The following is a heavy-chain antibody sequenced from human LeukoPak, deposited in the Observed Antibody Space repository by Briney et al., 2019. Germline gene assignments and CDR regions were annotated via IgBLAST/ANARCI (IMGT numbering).Heavy chain of an antibody. D-gene: IGHD2-2*01. CDR2: ISSSSSTI. CDR1: GFTFSSYS. V-gene: IGHV3-48*04. CDR3: AREPGAYCSTTSCSF. J-gene: IGHJ4*02. Sequence: GGSLRLSCAASGFTFSSYSMNWVRQAPGKGLEWVSYISSSSSTIYYADSVKGRFTISRDNAKNSLYLQMNSLRAEDTAMYYCAREPGAYCSTTSCSFWGQGTLVTVSS.